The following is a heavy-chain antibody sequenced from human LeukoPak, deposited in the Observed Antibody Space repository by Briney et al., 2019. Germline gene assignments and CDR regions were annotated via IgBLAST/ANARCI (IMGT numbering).Heavy chain of an antibody. CDR3: ARDLPHLSSSRLRALDY. J-gene: IGHJ4*02. CDR2: ISYDGSNK. CDR1: GFTFSSYA. V-gene: IGHV3-30*04. Sequence: PGGSLRLSCAASGFTFSSYAMHWVRQAPGKGLEWVAVISYDGSNKYYADSVKGRFTISRDNSKNTLYLQMNSLRAEDTAVYYCARDLPHLSSSRLRALDYWGQGTLVTVSS. D-gene: IGHD6-6*01.